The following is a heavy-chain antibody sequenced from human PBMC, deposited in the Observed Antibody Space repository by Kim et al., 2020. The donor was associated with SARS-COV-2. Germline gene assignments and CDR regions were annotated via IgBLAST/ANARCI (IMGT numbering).Heavy chain of an antibody. V-gene: IGHV3-15*01. J-gene: IGHJ3*02. D-gene: IGHD6-19*01. CDR2: IKSETDGGTT. CDR1: RFTFSNAW. Sequence: LSLTCAASRFTFSNAWMSWVRQAPGKGLEWVGRIKSETDGGTTDYAAPVKGRFTISRDDSKNTLYLQMSSLQTEDTAVYYCTTFPVRGLSAFDIWGQ. CDR3: TTFPVRGLSAFDI.